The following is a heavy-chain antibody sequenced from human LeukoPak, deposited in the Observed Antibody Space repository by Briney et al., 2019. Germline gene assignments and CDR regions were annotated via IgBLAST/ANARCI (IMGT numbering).Heavy chain of an antibody. CDR2: IIPILGIA. V-gene: IGHV1-69*04. CDR1: GGTFSSYA. Sequence: ASVKVSCKASGGTFSSYAISWVRQAPGQGLEWMGRIIPILGIANYAQKFQGRVTITADKSTSTAYMELSSLRSEDTAVYYCARTYYYDSSGYYYFNYWGQGTLVTVSS. CDR3: ARTYYYDSSGYYYFNY. J-gene: IGHJ4*02. D-gene: IGHD3-22*01.